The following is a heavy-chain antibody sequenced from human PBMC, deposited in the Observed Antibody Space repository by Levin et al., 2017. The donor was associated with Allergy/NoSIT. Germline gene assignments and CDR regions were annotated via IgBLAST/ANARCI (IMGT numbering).Heavy chain of an antibody. CDR3: ARAWFGEFPNWFDP. V-gene: IGHV4-34*01. CDR1: GGSFSGYY. Sequence: SQTLSLTCAVYGGSFSGYYWSWIRQPPGKGLEWIGEINHSGSTNYNPSLKSRVTISVDTSKNQFSLKLSSVTAADTAVYYCARAWFGEFPNWFDPWGQGTLVTVSS. D-gene: IGHD3-10*01. CDR2: INHSGST. J-gene: IGHJ5*02.